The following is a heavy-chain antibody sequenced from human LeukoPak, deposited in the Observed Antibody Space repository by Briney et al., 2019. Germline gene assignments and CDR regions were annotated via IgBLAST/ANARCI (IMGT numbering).Heavy chain of an antibody. CDR3: AAPGRYCTNGVCYTEYYFDY. D-gene: IGHD2-8*01. V-gene: IGHV4-39*01. J-gene: IGHJ4*02. Sequence: SETLSLTCTVSGGSISSSSYYWGWIRQPPGKGLGWIGSIYYSGSTYYNPSLKSRVTISVDTSKNQFSLKLSSVTAADTAVYYCAAPGRYCTNGVCYTEYYFDYWGQGTLVTVSS. CDR1: GGSISSSSYY. CDR2: IYYSGST.